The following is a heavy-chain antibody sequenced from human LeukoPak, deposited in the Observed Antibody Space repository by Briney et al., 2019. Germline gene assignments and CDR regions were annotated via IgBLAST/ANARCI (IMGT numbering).Heavy chain of an antibody. CDR3: ARGRYELLTIAAAGREYWFDP. D-gene: IGHD6-13*01. CDR2: INHSGST. V-gene: IGHV4-34*01. J-gene: IGHJ5*02. Sequence: SETLSLTCAVYGGSFSGYYWTWIRQPPGKGLECIGEINHSGSTNYNPSLKSRVTISVDTSKNQFSLKLSSVTAADTAVYYCARGRYELLTIAAAGREYWFDPWGQGTLVTVSS. CDR1: GGSFSGYY.